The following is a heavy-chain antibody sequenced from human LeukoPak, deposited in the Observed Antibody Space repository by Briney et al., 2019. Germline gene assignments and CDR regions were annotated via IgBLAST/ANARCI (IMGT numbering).Heavy chain of an antibody. J-gene: IGHJ5*02. V-gene: IGHV3-11*03. CDR3: GGPPCYRGGYCSSNP. Sequence: TGGSLRLSCAASGFTFSDYYMSWIRQAPGKGLEWVSYISYSSDYTNYADSVKGRFTISRDNAKNSLYLQMNSLRADDTAVYYGGGPPCYRGGYCSSNPGGQGTLVTVSS. CDR1: GFTFSDYY. CDR2: ISYSSDYT. D-gene: IGHD2-15*01.